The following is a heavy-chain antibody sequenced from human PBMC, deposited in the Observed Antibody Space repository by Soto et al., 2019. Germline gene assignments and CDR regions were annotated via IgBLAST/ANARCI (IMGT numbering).Heavy chain of an antibody. D-gene: IGHD3-16*01. J-gene: IGHJ6*02. CDR2: ISYDGSNK. CDR3: AKDQMITFGVVRGGVDV. V-gene: IGHV3-30*18. CDR1: GFTFSSYG. Sequence: QVQLVESGGGVVQPGRSLRLSCAASGFTFSSYGMHWVRQAPGKGLEWVAFISYDGSNKNHADSMKGRITISRDNSRNTLPRQMTSLRAEDTALYYCAKDQMITFGVVRGGVDVWGQGTTVTVSS.